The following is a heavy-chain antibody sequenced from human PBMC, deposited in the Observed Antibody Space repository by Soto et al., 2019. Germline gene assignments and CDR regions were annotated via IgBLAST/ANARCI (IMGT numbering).Heavy chain of an antibody. V-gene: IGHV3-74*03. CDR3: ATNIPLN. D-gene: IGHD2-2*02. CDR1: GFTFTSYW. Sequence: EVQLVESGGGLVQPGGSLRLSCAASGFTFTSYWMHWVRQAAGRGLVWVSGINSDGSTTAYADSVKGRFTISRDNAKNTVYLQMNSLRAEDTAVYYCATNIPLNWGQGTLVTVSS. J-gene: IGHJ4*02. CDR2: INSDGSTT.